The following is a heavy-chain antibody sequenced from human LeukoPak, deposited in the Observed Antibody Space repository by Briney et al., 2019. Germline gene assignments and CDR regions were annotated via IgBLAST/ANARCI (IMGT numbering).Heavy chain of an antibody. V-gene: IGHV3-7*01. Sequence: GGSLRLSCAASGFTFSSYWMSWVRQAPGKGLEWVANIKQDGSEKYYVDSVKGRFTISRDNAKNSLYLQMNSLRAEDTAVYYCARRCGGDCYEYGYWGQGTLVTVSS. CDR3: ARRCGGDCYEYGY. D-gene: IGHD2-21*02. CDR1: GFTFSSYW. CDR2: IKQDGSEK. J-gene: IGHJ4*02.